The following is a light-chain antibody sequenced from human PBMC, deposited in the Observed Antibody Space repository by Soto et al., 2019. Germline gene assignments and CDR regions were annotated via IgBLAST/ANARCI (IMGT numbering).Light chain of an antibody. J-gene: IGLJ2*01. CDR2: DNN. V-gene: IGLV1-51*01. Sequence: QSVLTQPPSVSAAPGQTVTISGSGSSSNIGNNYVSWYQQLPVTAPKLLIYDNNKRPSGIPDRFSGSKSGTSATLGITGLQTGDEADYYCGTWDSSLSAVVFGGGTKLTVL. CDR3: GTWDSSLSAVV. CDR1: SSNIGNNY.